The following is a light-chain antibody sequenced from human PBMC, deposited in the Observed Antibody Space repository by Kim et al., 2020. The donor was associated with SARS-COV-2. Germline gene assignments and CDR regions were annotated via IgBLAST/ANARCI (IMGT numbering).Light chain of an antibody. V-gene: IGKV1-33*01. Sequence: DIEMTQSQSSLSASVGDRVTITCQASQDISNYLNWYQQKPGKAPKLLIYDASNLETGVPSRFSGGGSGTDFTFTISSLQPEDIATYYCQQYDNLPLTFGGGTKVDIK. CDR1: QDISNY. CDR3: QQYDNLPLT. J-gene: IGKJ4*01. CDR2: DAS.